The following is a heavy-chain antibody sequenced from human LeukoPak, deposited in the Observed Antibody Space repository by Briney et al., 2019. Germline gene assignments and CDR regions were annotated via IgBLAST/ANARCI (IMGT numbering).Heavy chain of an antibody. CDR2: INHSGST. J-gene: IGHJ4*02. Sequence: SETLSPTCAVYGGSFSGYYWSWIRQPPGKGLEWIGEINHSGSTNYNPSLKSRVTISVDTSKNQFSLKLSSVTAADTAVYYCARGYSGYDPLDYWGQGTLVTVSS. V-gene: IGHV4-34*01. D-gene: IGHD5-12*01. CDR1: GGSFSGYY. CDR3: ARGYSGYDPLDY.